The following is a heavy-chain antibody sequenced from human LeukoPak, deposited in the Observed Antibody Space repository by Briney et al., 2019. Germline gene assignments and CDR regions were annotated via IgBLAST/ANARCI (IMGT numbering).Heavy chain of an antibody. CDR2: MNPNSGNT. CDR3: ASSPYYYDSSGLWPRGWFDP. V-gene: IGHV1-8*01. J-gene: IGHJ5*02. CDR1: GYTFTSYD. Sequence: ASVKVSCKASGYTFTSYDINWVRQATGQGLEWMGWMNPNSGNTGYAQKFQGRVTMTRNTSINTAYMELSSLRSEDTAVYYCASSPYYYDSSGLWPRGWFDPWGQGTLVTVSS. D-gene: IGHD3-22*01.